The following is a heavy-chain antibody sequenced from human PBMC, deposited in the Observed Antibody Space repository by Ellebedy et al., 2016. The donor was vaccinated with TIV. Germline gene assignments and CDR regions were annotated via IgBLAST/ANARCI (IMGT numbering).Heavy chain of an antibody. CDR3: AKVPVGFCSTHNCFYFDY. J-gene: IGHJ4*02. CDR1: GFTFSSYD. V-gene: IGHV3-30*18. D-gene: IGHD2-15*01. CDR2: ISNDANNK. Sequence: PGGSLRLSCAASGFTFSSYDMHWVRQAPGKGLEWLALISNDANNKYYADSVKGRFTISRDNSKNTLYLQMSSLRPEDTAVYFCAKVPVGFCSTHNCFYFDYWGQGTLLTVSS.